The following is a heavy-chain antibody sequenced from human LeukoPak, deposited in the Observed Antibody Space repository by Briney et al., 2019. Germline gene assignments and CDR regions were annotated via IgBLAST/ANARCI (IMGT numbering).Heavy chain of an antibody. Sequence: GASVKVSCKASGYTFTSYAMNWVRQAPGQGLEWMGWINTNTGNPTYAQGFTGRFVFSLDTSVSTAYLQISSLKAEDTAVYYCARDLLGSFGPRPTGGNWGQGTLVTVSS. CDR1: GYTFTSYA. CDR3: ARDLLGSFGPRPTGGN. D-gene: IGHD3-16*01. V-gene: IGHV7-4-1*02. J-gene: IGHJ4*02. CDR2: INTNTGNP.